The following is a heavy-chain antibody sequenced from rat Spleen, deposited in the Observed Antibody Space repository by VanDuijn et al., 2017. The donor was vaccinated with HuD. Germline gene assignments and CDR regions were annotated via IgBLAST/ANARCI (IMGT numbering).Heavy chain of an antibody. Sequence: EVQLVESDGGLVQPGRSLKLSCAVSGFTFSDNYMAWVRQAPTKGLEWVATISHDGSSTYYRDPEKGRFTISRDNTKSTLYLQIDSLRSEDTATYYCARPNYPGFNYFDYWGQGVMVTVSS. D-gene: IGHD1-4*01. CDR2: ISHDGSST. J-gene: IGHJ2*01. V-gene: IGHV5-29*01. CDR3: ARPNYPGFNYFDY. CDR1: GFTFSDNY.